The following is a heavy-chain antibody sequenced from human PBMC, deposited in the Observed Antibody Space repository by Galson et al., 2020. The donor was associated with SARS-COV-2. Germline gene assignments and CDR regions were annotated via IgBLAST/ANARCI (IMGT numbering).Heavy chain of an antibody. J-gene: IGHJ6*02. Sequence: SLRLSCAASGFTFSSYGMHWVRQAPGKGLEWVAVIWYDGSNKYYADSVKGRFTISRDNSKNTLYLQMNSLRAEDTAVYYCAKDLYYYDSSGYYYPGYYYYGMDVWGQGTTVTVSS. D-gene: IGHD3-22*01. CDR3: AKDLYYYDSSGYYYPGYYYYGMDV. CDR2: IWYDGSNK. V-gene: IGHV3-33*06. CDR1: GFTFSSYG.